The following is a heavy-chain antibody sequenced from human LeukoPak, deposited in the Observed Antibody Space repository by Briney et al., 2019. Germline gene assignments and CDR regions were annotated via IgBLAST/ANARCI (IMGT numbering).Heavy chain of an antibody. D-gene: IGHD4-17*01. CDR3: AKGDYGYFYYMDV. CDR2: ISSSGGAT. CDR1: GLTFSNYA. J-gene: IGHJ6*03. V-gene: IGHV3-23*01. Sequence: GGSLRLSCVASGLTFSNYAMKWVRQAPGKGLEWVSTISSSGGATYYADSVRGRFTISRDNSKNTVYLHMNSLRADDTAIYYCAKGDYGYFYYMDVWGKGTSVTASS.